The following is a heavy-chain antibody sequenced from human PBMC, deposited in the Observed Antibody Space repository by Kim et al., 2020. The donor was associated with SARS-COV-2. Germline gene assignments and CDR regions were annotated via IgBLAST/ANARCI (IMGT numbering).Heavy chain of an antibody. CDR1: GGSISSSY. CDR2: IYYLGST. J-gene: IGHJ4*02. V-gene: IGHV4-59*01. Sequence: SETLSLTCTVSGGSISSSYWNWIRQPPGKGLERIGYIYYLGSTNSNPSLNGRVTISVDTSKYQFSLKLSSVTAAATDVYYCARSPLWRPFDYWGQGTLVTVSS. CDR3: ARSPLWRPFDY. D-gene: IGHD3-10*01.